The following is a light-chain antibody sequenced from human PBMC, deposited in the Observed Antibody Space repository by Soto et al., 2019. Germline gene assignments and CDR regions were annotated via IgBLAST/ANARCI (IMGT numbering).Light chain of an antibody. CDR3: SSYTSSSTVV. CDR1: SSNVGGYNY. Sequence: QSALTQPASVSGSPGQSITISCTGTSSNVGGYNYVSWYQQHPGKAPKIMIYDVSNRPSGVSNRFSGSKSGNTASLTISGLQAEDEADYYCSSYTSSSTVVFGVGTKLTVL. CDR2: DVS. J-gene: IGLJ2*01. V-gene: IGLV2-14*01.